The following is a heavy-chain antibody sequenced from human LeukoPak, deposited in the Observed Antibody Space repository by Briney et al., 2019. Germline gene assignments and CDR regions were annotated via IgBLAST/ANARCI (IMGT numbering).Heavy chain of an antibody. CDR1: GFTFSSYG. D-gene: IGHD5-18*01. J-gene: IGHJ4*02. CDR3: ARAIQQLPSDY. V-gene: IGHV3-33*01. CDR2: IWYDGSNK. Sequence: PGGPLRLSCAASGFTFSSYGMHWVRQAPGKGLEWVAVIWYDGSNKYYADSVKGRFTISRDNSKNTLYLQMNSLRAEDTAVYYCARAIQQLPSDYWGQGTLVTVSS.